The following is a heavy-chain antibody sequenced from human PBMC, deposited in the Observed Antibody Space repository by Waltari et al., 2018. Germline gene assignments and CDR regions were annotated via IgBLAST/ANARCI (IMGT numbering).Heavy chain of an antibody. Sequence: QVQLVQSGAEVKKPGASVKVSCKASGYTFTSYGISWVRQAPGQGLEWMGWINPYNGNTKDIGRLQGRVTMTEDTSTDTAYMELSSLRSEDTAVYYCATGRGPGEQQFPPGAYWGQGTLVTVSS. V-gene: IGHV1-18*01. CDR1: GYTFTSYG. CDR2: INPYNGNT. CDR3: ATGRGPGEQQFPPGAY. J-gene: IGHJ4*02. D-gene: IGHD6-13*01.